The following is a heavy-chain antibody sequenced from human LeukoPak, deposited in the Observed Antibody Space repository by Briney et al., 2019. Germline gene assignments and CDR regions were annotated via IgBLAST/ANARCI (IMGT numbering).Heavy chain of an antibody. V-gene: IGHV4-59*01. CDR3: ARGLGYSYGTGADY. Sequence: PSETLSLTCTASGGSISSYYWSWIRQPPGKGLEWIGYIYYSGSTNYNPSLKSRVTISVDTSKNQFSLKLSSVTAADTAVYYCARGLGYSYGTGADYWGQGTLVTVSS. D-gene: IGHD5-18*01. CDR1: GGSISSYY. J-gene: IGHJ4*02. CDR2: IYYSGST.